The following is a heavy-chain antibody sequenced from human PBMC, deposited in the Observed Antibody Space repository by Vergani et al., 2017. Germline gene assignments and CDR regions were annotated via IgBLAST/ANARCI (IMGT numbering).Heavy chain of an antibody. Sequence: QVQLQQWGAGLLKPSETLSLTCAVYGESFSGYYWSWIRQPPGKGLEWIGEINHSGSTNYNPSLKSRVTISVDTSKNQFSLKLSSVTAADTAVYYCARGPLYSSSWYSWEGYFDLWGRGTLVTVSS. D-gene: IGHD6-13*01. V-gene: IGHV4-34*01. CDR1: GESFSGYY. CDR2: INHSGST. J-gene: IGHJ2*01. CDR3: ARGPLYSSSWYSWEGYFDL.